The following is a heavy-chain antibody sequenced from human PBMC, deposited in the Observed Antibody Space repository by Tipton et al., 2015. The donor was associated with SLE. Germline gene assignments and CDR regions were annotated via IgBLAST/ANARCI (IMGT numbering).Heavy chain of an antibody. CDR2: ISYDGSNK. J-gene: IGHJ4*02. Sequence: QLVQSGGGVVQPGRSLRLSCAASGFTFSSYGMHWVRQAPGKGLEWVAVISYDGSNKYYADSVKGRFTISRDNSKNTLYLQMNNLRAEDTAVYYCASGYVPAAVDYWGQGTLVTVSS. CDR1: GFTFSSYG. CDR3: ASGYVPAAVDY. D-gene: IGHD2-2*01. V-gene: IGHV3-30*03.